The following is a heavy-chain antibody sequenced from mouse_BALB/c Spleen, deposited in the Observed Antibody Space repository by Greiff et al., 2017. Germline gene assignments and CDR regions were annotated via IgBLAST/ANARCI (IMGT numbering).Heavy chain of an antibody. V-gene: IGHV14-4*02. Sequence: VQLQQSGAELVRSGASVKLSCTASGFNFNDYYMHWVKQRPEQGLEWIGWIDPENGDTEYAPKFQGKATMTADTSSNTAYLQLSSLTSEDTAVYYCNADDGSWFAYWGQGTLVTVSA. J-gene: IGHJ3*01. CDR1: GFNFNDYY. CDR2: IDPENGDT. CDR3: NADDGSWFAY. D-gene: IGHD2-12*01.